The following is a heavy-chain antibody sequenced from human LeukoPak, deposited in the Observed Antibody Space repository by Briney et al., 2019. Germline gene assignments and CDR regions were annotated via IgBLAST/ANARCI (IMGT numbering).Heavy chain of an antibody. V-gene: IGHV3-21*01. J-gene: IGHJ4*02. CDR3: ARDRGWYFGF. D-gene: IGHD6-19*01. CDR2: MTGSSSKI. CDR1: GFTFTTYT. Sequence: GESLRLSCAASGFTFTTYTMNWVRQAPGKGLEWVSSMTGSSSKIYYADSVKGRFTISRDNAKNSVFLQMNSLRAEDTGIYYCARDRGWYFGFWGQGALVTVSS.